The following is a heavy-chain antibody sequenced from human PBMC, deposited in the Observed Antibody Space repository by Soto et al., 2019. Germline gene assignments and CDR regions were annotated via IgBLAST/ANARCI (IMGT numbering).Heavy chain of an antibody. CDR1: GYTFTSYA. CDR3: ATAIADDAFDI. J-gene: IGHJ3*02. CDR2: INAGNGNT. V-gene: IGHV1-3*01. Sequence: ASVKVSCKASGYTFTSYAMHWVRQASGRRLEWMGWINAGNGNTKYSQKFQGRVTITRDTSASTAYMELSSLRSEDTAVYYCATAIADDAFDIWGRGAMVTVSS. D-gene: IGHD2-2*01.